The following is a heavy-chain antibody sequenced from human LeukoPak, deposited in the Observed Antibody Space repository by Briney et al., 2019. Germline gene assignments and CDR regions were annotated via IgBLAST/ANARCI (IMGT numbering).Heavy chain of an antibody. D-gene: IGHD1-7*01. V-gene: IGHV4-61*03. J-gene: IGHJ4*02. CDR1: GCSISSGGYY. CDR2: IYYSGST. CDR3: ATWNYATGGLDY. Sequence: SQTLSLTCTVSGCSISSGGYYWSWIRQPPGKGLEWIGYIYYSGSTNYSPSLKSRVTISVDTHKNHFSLTLRSVTAADTAVYYCATWNYATGGLDYWGQGTLVTVSS.